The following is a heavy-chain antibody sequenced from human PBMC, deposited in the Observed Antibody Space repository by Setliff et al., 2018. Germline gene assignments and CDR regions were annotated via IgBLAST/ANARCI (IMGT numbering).Heavy chain of an antibody. Sequence: GGSLRLSCTASGFTFNKHWMTWVRQAPGKGLEWVANIKQDGSEEYYVDSVRGRFTISRDNAHNSLYLQMNNLRVEDTAVYYCTTRNHNPGDGYMAVFDFWGQGSLVTVSS. CDR3: TTRNHNPGDGYMAVFDF. J-gene: IGHJ4*02. V-gene: IGHV3-7*03. D-gene: IGHD2-21*01. CDR1: GFTFNKHW. CDR2: IKQDGSEE.